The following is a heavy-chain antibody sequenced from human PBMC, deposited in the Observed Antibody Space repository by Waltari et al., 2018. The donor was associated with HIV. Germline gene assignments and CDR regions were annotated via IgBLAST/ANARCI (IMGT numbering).Heavy chain of an antibody. CDR1: GFNFRNYD. J-gene: IGHJ6*02. D-gene: IGHD6-6*01. Sequence: EVQLVESGGGLVQPGGSLRLSCSASGFNFRNYDMNWVRQAPGKRLEVLLYISRGSAAIYQADSVKGRFTISRDNAKNSLYLQMDSLRGEDTAVYYCARDSNTTARRSGMDLWGQGTTVTVSS. CDR3: ARDSNTTARRSGMDL. V-gene: IGHV3-48*03. CDR2: ISRGSAAI.